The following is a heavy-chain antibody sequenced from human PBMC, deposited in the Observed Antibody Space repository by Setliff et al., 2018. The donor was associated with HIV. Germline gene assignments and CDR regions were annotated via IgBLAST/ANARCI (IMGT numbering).Heavy chain of an antibody. V-gene: IGHV3-23*01. Sequence: GGSLRLSCAASGFTFSSYTMNWVRQAPGKGLELVSAISGSGGSTYYADSVKGRFTISRDNSKNTLYLQMNSLRAEDTAVYYCAKDPRAAVATICDYWGQGTLVTVSS. D-gene: IGHD5-12*01. CDR1: GFTFSSYT. CDR2: ISGSGGST. CDR3: AKDPRAAVATICDY. J-gene: IGHJ4*02.